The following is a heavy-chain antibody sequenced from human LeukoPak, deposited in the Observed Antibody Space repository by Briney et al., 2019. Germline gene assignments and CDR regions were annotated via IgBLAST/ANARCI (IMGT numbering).Heavy chain of an antibody. CDR1: GGSISSSSYY. CDR3: ARQATRYYYYMDV. CDR2: IYYSGST. V-gene: IGHV4-39*01. Sequence: SETLSLTCTVSGGSISSSSYYWGWIRQPPGKGLEWIGSIYYSGSTYYNPSLKSRVTISVDTSKNQFSLKLSSVTAADTAVYYCARQATRYYYYMDVWGKGTTVTVSS. J-gene: IGHJ6*03.